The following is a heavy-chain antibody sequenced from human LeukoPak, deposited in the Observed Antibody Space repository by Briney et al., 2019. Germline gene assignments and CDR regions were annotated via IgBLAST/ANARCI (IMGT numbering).Heavy chain of an antibody. Sequence: GGSLRLSCAASGFTFSSYWMHWVRQAPGKGLVWVSRINSDGSSTSYADSVKGRFTISRDNSKNSLYLQMESLTIEDTAVCYCATGRVDYGDYGVVKHWGQGTLVTVSS. CDR3: ATGRVDYGDYGVVKH. CDR2: INSDGSST. CDR1: GFTFSSYW. J-gene: IGHJ1*01. V-gene: IGHV3-74*01. D-gene: IGHD4-17*01.